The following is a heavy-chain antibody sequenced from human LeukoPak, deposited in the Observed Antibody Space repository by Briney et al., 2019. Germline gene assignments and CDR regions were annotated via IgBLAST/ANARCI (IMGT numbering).Heavy chain of an antibody. J-gene: IGHJ4*02. CDR2: ISYDGSNK. CDR1: GFTFSSYA. CDR3: ARDNSGWTTATDY. V-gene: IGHV3-30-3*01. Sequence: GGSLRLSCAASGFTFSSYAMHWVRQAPGKGLEWVAVISYDGSNKYYADSVKGRFTISRDNSKNTLYLQMNSLRAEDTAVYYCARDNSGWTTATDYWGQGTLVTVSS. D-gene: IGHD6-19*01.